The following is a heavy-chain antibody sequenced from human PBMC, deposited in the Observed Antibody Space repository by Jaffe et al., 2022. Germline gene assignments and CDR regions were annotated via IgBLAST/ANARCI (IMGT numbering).Heavy chain of an antibody. D-gene: IGHD3-3*01. Sequence: QVQLVQSGAEVKKPGASVKVSCKASGYTFTSYGISWVRQAPGQGLEWMGWISAYNGNTNYAQKLQGRVTMTTDTSTSTAYMELRSLRSDDTAVYYCARDGTSDYDFWSGYYSAEYFQHWGQGTLVTVSS. J-gene: IGHJ1*01. CDR1: GYTFTSYG. CDR3: ARDGTSDYDFWSGYYSAEYFQH. CDR2: ISAYNGNT. V-gene: IGHV1-18*01.